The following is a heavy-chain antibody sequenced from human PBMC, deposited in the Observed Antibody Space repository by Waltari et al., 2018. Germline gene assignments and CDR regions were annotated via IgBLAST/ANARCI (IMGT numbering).Heavy chain of an antibody. D-gene: IGHD5-12*01. Sequence: QVQLQESGPGLVKPSETLSLTSTVSGGSLSSYYWSWILQPPGKGLEWIGYIYYSGSTNYNPSLKSRVTISVDTAKNQFSLKLSSVTAADTAVYYCARDGGEYSGYDPDAFDIWGQGTMVTVSS. CDR1: GGSLSSYY. CDR3: ARDGGEYSGYDPDAFDI. J-gene: IGHJ3*02. CDR2: IYYSGST. V-gene: IGHV4-59*01.